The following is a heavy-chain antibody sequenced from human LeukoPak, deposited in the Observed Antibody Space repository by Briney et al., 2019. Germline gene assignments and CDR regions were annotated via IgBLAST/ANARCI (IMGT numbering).Heavy chain of an antibody. D-gene: IGHD3-10*01. CDR3: ARASSGSGSLDY. J-gene: IGHJ4*02. V-gene: IGHV1-69*04. CDR1: GYTFTSYG. CDR2: IIPILGIA. Sequence: ASVKVSCKASGYTFTSYGISWVRQAPGQGLEWMGRIIPILGIANYAQKFQGRVTITADKSTSTAYMELSSLRSEDTAVYYCARASSGSGSLDYWGQGTLVTVSS.